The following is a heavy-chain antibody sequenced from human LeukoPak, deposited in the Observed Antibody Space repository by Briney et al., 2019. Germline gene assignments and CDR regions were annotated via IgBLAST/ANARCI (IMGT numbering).Heavy chain of an antibody. D-gene: IGHD4-23*01. V-gene: IGHV3-48*04. Sequence: GGSLRLSCAASGFTFSSYSMNWVRQAPGQGLEWVSYISSSSSTIYYADSVKGRFTISRDNAKNSLYLQMNSLRAEDMAVYYCARLRATTVVGDFDYWGQGTLVTVSS. CDR2: ISSSSSTI. CDR1: GFTFSSYS. J-gene: IGHJ4*02. CDR3: ARLRATTVVGDFDY.